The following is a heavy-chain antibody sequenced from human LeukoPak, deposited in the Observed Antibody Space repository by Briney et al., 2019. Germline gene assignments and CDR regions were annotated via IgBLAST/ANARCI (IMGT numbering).Heavy chain of an antibody. V-gene: IGHV4-30-2*01. D-gene: IGHD2-2*02. CDR1: GGSISSGGYS. CDR3: ARSYCSSTSCYRGYAFDI. Sequence: SQTLSRTRAVSGGSISSGGYSWSWIRQPPGKGLEWIGYIYHSGSTYYNPSLKSRVTISVDRSKNQFSLKLSSVTAADTAVYYCARSYCSSTSCYRGYAFDIWGQGTMVTVSS. CDR2: IYHSGST. J-gene: IGHJ3*02.